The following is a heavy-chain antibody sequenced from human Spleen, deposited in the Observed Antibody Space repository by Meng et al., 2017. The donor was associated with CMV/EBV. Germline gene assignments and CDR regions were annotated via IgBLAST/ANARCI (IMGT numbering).Heavy chain of an antibody. V-gene: IGHV1-8*03. Sequence: ASVKVSCKASGGTFSTYAISWVRQAPGQGLEWMGWMNPNSDNTAYAQKFQGRVTITRNTSLRTAYMELSSLRSEDTAVYYCARGRAGDYGDLGAGLDSWGQGTLVTVSS. J-gene: IGHJ4*02. CDR3: ARGRAGDYGDLGAGLDS. CDR2: MNPNSDNT. CDR1: GGTFSTYA. D-gene: IGHD4-17*01.